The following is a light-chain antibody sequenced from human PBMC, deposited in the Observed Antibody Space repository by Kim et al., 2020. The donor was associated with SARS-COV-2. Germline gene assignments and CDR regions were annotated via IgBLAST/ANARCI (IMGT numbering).Light chain of an antibody. V-gene: IGLV3-1*01. CDR1: KLGDKS. CDR2: EAT. J-gene: IGLJ1*01. Sequence: TARLICSGDKLGDKSTSWYQQKPGQSPVLVIYEATKRPSGIPERFSGSNSGNTATLTISGTQAMDAADYYCQAWDSSTSWRIFGSGTKVTVL. CDR3: QAWDSSTSWRI.